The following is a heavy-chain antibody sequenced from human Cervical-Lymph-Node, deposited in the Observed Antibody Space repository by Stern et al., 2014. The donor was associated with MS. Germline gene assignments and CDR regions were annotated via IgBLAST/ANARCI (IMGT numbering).Heavy chain of an antibody. Sequence: EDQLVESGPEVKRPGESLKISCQASGYTFTSYWIGWVRQMPGKALEWIAIIFPGGSDMRYSPSFQGQVTISADKSSSTAYLQWNNLKASDTAIYYCARQRYFDYWGQGTLVTVSS. CDR3: ARQRYFDY. V-gene: IGHV5-51*01. CDR2: IFPGGSDM. CDR1: GYTFTSYW. J-gene: IGHJ4*02.